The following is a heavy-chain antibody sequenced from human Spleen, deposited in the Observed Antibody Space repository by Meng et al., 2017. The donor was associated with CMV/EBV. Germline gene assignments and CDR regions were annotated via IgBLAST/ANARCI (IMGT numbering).Heavy chain of an antibody. D-gene: IGHD6-13*01. V-gene: IGHV3-7*01. CDR2: IKQDGSEK. CDR3: ARDGIAGEDAFDI. Sequence: GESLKISCAASGFTFSSYWMSWVRQAPGKGLEWVANIKQDGSEKYYVDSVKGRFTISRDNAKNSLYLQMNSLRAEDTAVYFCARDGIAGEDAFDIWGQGTMVTVSS. CDR1: GFTFSSYW. J-gene: IGHJ3*02.